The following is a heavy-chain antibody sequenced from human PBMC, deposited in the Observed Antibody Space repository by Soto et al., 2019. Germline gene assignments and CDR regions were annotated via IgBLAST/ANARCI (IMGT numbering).Heavy chain of an antibody. CDR1: GGSISSSSYY. CDR3: AXHILTGYYTSGSNWFDP. D-gene: IGHD3-9*01. CDR2: IYYSGST. J-gene: IGHJ5*02. Sequence: SETLSLTCTVSGGSISSSSYYWGWIRQPPGKGLEWIGSIYYSGSTYYNPSLKSRVTISVDTSKNQFSLKLSSVTAADTAVYYCAXHILTGYYTSGSNWFDPWGQGTLVTVSS. V-gene: IGHV4-39*01.